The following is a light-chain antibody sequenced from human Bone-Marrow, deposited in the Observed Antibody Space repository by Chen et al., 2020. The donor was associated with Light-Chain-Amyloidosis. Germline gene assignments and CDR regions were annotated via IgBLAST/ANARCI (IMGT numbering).Light chain of an antibody. CDR2: DDS. J-gene: IGLJ3*02. Sequence: SYVLTQPSSVSVAPVQPATIACGGYNIGSTSVHWYQQTPGQAPLLVVYDDSDRPSGIPERLSGCTAGNAATLTISRVEAGDEADYYCQVWDRSSGRPVFGGGTKLTVL. CDR3: QVWDRSSGRPV. CDR1: NIGSTS. V-gene: IGLV3-21*02.